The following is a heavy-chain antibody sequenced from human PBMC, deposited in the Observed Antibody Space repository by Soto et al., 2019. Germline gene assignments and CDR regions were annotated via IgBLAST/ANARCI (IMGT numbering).Heavy chain of an antibody. CDR1: GFTFSTYG. CDR2: MSASGDHT. CDR3: ASSGRYFAVDS. D-gene: IGHD1-26*01. Sequence: GGSLRLSCAASGFTFSTYGMSWVRQAPGKGLEWVSAMSASGDHTYYADSVRGRFTISRDNSKNKLYQQMDSLRVEDTALYYCASSGRYFAVDSWGQGTLVTVSS. J-gene: IGHJ4*02. V-gene: IGHV3-23*01.